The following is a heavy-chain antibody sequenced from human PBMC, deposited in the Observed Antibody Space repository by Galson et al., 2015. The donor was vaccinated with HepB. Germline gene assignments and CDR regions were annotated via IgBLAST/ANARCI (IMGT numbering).Heavy chain of an antibody. CDR2: MNPNSGNT. J-gene: IGHJ6*02. V-gene: IGHV1-8*01. CDR1: GYTFTSYD. Sequence: SVKVSCKASGYTFTSYDINWVRQATGQGLEWMGWMNPNSGNTGYAQKFQGRVTMTRNTSISTAYMELSSLRSEDTAVYYCARGFDVLGVNPVWGQGTTVTVSS. D-gene: IGHD3-9*01. CDR3: ARGFDVLGVNPV.